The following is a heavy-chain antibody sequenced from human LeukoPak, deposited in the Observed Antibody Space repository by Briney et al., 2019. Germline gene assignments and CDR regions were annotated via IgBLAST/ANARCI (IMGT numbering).Heavy chain of an antibody. CDR3: ARVPGVTMVRGVIITRSFGYYFDY. CDR2: ISAYNGNT. V-gene: IGHV1-18*01. D-gene: IGHD3-10*01. J-gene: IGHJ4*02. CDR1: GYTFTSYG. Sequence: ASVKVSCKASGYTFTSYGISWVRQAPGQGLEWMGWISAYNGNTNYAQKLQGRVTMTTDTSTSTAYMELRSLRSDDTAVYYCARVPGVTMVRGVIITRSFGYYFDYWGQGTLVTVSS.